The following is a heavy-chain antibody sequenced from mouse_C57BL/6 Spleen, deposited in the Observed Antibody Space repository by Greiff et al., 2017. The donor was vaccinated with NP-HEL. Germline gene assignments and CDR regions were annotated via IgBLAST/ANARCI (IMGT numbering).Heavy chain of an antibody. CDR1: GFNIKDYY. D-gene: IGHD1-1*01. CDR2: IDPEDGET. J-gene: IGHJ2*01. V-gene: IGHV14-2*01. CDR3: ARTTVVATYDY. Sequence: VQLKESGAELVKPGASVKLSCTASGFNIKDYYMHWVKQRTEQGLEWIGRIDPEDGETKYAPKFQGKATITAETSANTAYLQSSSLTSEDTAVYYCARTTVVATYDYWGQGTTLTVSS.